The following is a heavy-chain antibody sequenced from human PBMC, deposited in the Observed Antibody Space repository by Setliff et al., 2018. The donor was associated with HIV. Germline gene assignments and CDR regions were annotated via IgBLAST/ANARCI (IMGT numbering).Heavy chain of an antibody. D-gene: IGHD3-10*01. CDR2: INAGNGNT. Sequence: ASVKVSCKASGYTFSNYVMQWVRQAPGQRLEWMGWINAGNGNTKYSQEFQGRVTITTDTSADTAYMELSSLRFEDTAVYYCARDLAESAFIMIRGAGWFDPWGQGTLVTVSS. J-gene: IGHJ5*02. V-gene: IGHV1-3*01. CDR1: GYTFSNYV. CDR3: ARDLAESAFIMIRGAGWFDP.